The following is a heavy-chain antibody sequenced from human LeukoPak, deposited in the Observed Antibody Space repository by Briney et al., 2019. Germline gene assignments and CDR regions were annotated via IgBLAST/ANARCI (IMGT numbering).Heavy chain of an antibody. J-gene: IGHJ4*02. CDR2: INEDGNGK. CDR1: GFSFNGHW. CDR3: ARHIPRGNNYFDN. Sequence: GGSLRPSCAASGFSFNGHWMTWVRQAPGKGLEWVANINEDGNGKYYVDSVKGRFTISRDNAKNSLYLEMNSLRAEDTAMYYCARHIPRGNNYFDNWGQGTLVTVSS. D-gene: IGHD3-16*01. V-gene: IGHV3-7*01.